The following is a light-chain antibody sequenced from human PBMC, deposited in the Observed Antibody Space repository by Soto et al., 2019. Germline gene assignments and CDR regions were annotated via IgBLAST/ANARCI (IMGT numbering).Light chain of an antibody. V-gene: IGKV1-33*01. CDR3: QQYNSYFQT. Sequence: DIQMTQSPSSLSASVGDRVTITCQASQDIDKFLNWYQQKPGKAPKLLIDDASNLQTGFPSRFSGSGSGTEFTLTIRSLQPDDLATYYCQQYNSYFQTFGQGTKVDIK. CDR1: QDIDKF. CDR2: DAS. J-gene: IGKJ1*01.